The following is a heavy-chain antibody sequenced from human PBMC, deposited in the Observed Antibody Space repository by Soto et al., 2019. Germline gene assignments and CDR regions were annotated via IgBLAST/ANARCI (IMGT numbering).Heavy chain of an antibody. CDR3: ARDVARWGSGSYYNPRPKTWFDP. J-gene: IGHJ5*02. D-gene: IGHD3-10*01. CDR1: GFTFSSYW. CDR2: IKQDGSEK. V-gene: IGHV3-7*03. Sequence: GESLKISCAASGFTFSSYWMSWVRQAPGKGLEWVANIKQDGSEKYYVDSVKGRFTISRDNAKNPLYLQMNSLRAEDTAVYYCARDVARWGSGSYYNPRPKTWFDPWGQGTLVTVSS.